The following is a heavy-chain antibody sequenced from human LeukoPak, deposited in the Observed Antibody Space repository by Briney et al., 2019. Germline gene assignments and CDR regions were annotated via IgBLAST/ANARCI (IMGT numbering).Heavy chain of an antibody. Sequence: ASVKVSCKASGYTFTSYAMHWVRQAPGQRLEWMGWINAGNGNTKYSQKFQGRVTITTDTSTSTAYMELRSLRSDDTAVYYCARDPHYYGSGSYYENWFDPWGQGTLVTVSS. V-gene: IGHV1-3*01. CDR1: GYTFTSYA. CDR3: ARDPHYYGSGSYYENWFDP. D-gene: IGHD3-10*01. J-gene: IGHJ5*02. CDR2: INAGNGNT.